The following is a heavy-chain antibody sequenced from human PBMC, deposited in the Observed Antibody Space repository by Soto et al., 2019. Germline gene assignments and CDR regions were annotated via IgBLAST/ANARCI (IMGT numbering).Heavy chain of an antibody. CDR3: ASQLSIAAAGTTH. CDR1: GGTSSSHY. D-gene: IGHD6-13*01. Sequence: SVTMSVTSTVAGGTSSSHYWRWIRKPPGKGLEWIGSIYYSGSTYYNPSLKSRVTISVDTSKNQFSLKLSSVTAADTAVYYCASQLSIAAAGTTHWGQGTLVTVSS. J-gene: IGHJ4*02. CDR2: IYYSGST. V-gene: IGHV4-39*01.